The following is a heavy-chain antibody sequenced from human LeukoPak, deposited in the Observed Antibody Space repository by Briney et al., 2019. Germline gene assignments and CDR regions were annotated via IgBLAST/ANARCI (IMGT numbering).Heavy chain of an antibody. V-gene: IGHV3-33*01. Sequence: GGSLRLSCAASGLTFSSYGMHWVRQAPGKGLEWVAVIWYDGSNKYYADSVKGRFTISRDNSKNTLYLQMNSLRAEDTAVYYCARSVRYFDWKYYFDYWGQGTLVTVSS. J-gene: IGHJ4*02. CDR2: IWYDGSNK. CDR3: ARSVRYFDWKYYFDY. CDR1: GLTFSSYG. D-gene: IGHD3-9*01.